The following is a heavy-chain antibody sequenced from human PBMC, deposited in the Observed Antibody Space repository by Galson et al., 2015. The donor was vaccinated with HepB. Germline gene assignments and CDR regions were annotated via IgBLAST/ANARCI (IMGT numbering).Heavy chain of an antibody. J-gene: IGHJ4*02. D-gene: IGHD3-22*01. CDR3: ARQPPDKYYYDSSGPFDY. CDR1: GYTFTSHW. CDR2: IYPGDSDT. Sequence: QSRAEVKKPGESLKISCKGSGYTFTSHWIGWVRQMPGKGLEWMGIIYPGDSDTRYSPSFHGQVTISADKSISTAYLQWSSLKASDTAMYYCARQPPDKYYYDSSGPFDYWGQGTLVTVSS. V-gene: IGHV5-51*01.